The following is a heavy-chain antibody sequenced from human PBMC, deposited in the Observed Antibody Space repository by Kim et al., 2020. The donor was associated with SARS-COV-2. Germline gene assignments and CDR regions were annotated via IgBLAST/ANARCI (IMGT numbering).Heavy chain of an antibody. CDR3: ASHTYYYDSSGYPELDY. D-gene: IGHD3-22*01. V-gene: IGHV3-30*07. Sequence: VKGRFTMSRDNAKNTLYLQMSSLRAEDTAVYHCASHTYYYDSSGYPELDYWGPGTLVTVSS. J-gene: IGHJ4*02.